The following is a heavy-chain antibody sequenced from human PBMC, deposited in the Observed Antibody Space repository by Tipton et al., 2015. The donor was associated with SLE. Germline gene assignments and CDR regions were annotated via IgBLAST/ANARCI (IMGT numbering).Heavy chain of an antibody. CDR1: GFSFNNYA. J-gene: IGHJ4*02. V-gene: IGHV3-30-3*02. D-gene: IGHD6-13*01. CDR2: ISYHGTNK. Sequence: RSLRLSCAASGFSFNNYASHWVRQAPGKGLEWVGVISYHGTNKYYADSVKGRFTISRDNSKNTLFLQMDSLRAEDTAIYYCAKTFKYTRSWYFDYWGQGTLVTVSS. CDR3: AKTFKYTRSWYFDY.